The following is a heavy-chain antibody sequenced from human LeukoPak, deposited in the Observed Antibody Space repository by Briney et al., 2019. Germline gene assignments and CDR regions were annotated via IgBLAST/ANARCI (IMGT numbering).Heavy chain of an antibody. J-gene: IGHJ3*02. CDR1: GGSISSYY. CDR2: IYYSGST. D-gene: IGHD5-24*01. CDR3: GREVEMATIYAFDI. V-gene: IGHV4-59*01. Sequence: SETLSLTCTVSGGSISSYYWSWLRHPPGKGLEGIGYIYYSGSTNYHTSLKRRATIAVETSKTHFSLKLSPMTDADTAEYYAGREVEMATIYAFDIWGQVTMVTVSS.